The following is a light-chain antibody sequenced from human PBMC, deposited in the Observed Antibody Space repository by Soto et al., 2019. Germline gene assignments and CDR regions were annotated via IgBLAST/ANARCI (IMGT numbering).Light chain of an antibody. CDR2: SDD. CDR3: AAWGDSLNTWV. V-gene: IGLV1-44*01. Sequence: QSVLTQPPSASGTPGQRVTISCSGSSSNIGSNAVSWYQHFPGTAPKVLIYSDDQQPSGVPDRFSGSKSGTSASLAISGLQAEDEADYFCAAWGDSLNTWVFGGGTKVTVL. J-gene: IGLJ3*02. CDR1: SSNIGSNA.